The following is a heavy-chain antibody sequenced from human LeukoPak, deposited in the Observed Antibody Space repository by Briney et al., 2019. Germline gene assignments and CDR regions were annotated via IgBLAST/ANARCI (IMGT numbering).Heavy chain of an antibody. CDR3: AKDLRPRAPLWYFDY. CDR1: GFSFSDYS. V-gene: IGHV3-21*04. CDR2: ISPRSSYR. D-gene: IGHD3-10*01. J-gene: IGHJ4*02. Sequence: PGGSLRLSCAASGFSFSDYSINWVRQAPGKGLEWVSSISPRSSYRYYADSVKGRFTISRDNSKNTLYLQMTSLRVEDTAVYYCAKDLRPRAPLWYFDYWGQGALVTVSS.